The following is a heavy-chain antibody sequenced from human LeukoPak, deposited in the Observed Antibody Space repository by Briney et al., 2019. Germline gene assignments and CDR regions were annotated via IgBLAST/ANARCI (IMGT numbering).Heavy chain of an antibody. J-gene: IGHJ6*02. CDR3: AREICSSTSCYTTYYYYYGMDV. Sequence: ASVKVSCKASGYTFTSYAMNWVRQAPGQGLEWMGWINTNTGNPTYAQGFTGRFVFSLDTSVSMAYLQISSLKAEDTAVYYCAREICSSTSCYTTYYYYYGMDVWGQGTTVTVSS. D-gene: IGHD2-2*02. CDR1: GYTFTSYA. V-gene: IGHV7-4-1*04. CDR2: INTNTGNP.